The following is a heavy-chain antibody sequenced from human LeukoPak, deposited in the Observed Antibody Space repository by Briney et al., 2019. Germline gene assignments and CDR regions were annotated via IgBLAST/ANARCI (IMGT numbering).Heavy chain of an antibody. CDR2: IKQDGSEK. CDR1: GFTFSSYW. J-gene: IGHJ6*03. D-gene: IGHD4-11*01. Sequence: GGSLRLSCAASGFTFSSYWMSWVRQAPGKGLEWVANIKQDGSEKYYVDSVKGRFTISRDNAKNSLYLQMNSLRAEDTAVYYCARGLYSNYYYYYMDVCGKGTTVTVSS. V-gene: IGHV3-7*01. CDR3: ARGLYSNYYYYYMDV.